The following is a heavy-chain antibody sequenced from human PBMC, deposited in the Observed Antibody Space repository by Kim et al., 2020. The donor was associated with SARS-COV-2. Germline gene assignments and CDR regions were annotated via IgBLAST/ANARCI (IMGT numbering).Heavy chain of an antibody. Sequence: ASVKVSCKASGYTFISYGINWVRQAPGQGLEWMGWSSTYNGDTNYAQKFQGRVTMTTDSSTTTVYLELTSLRSDDTAVYFCARGDYKDFSWLAPWGQGTLVTVSS. CDR2: SSTYNGDT. CDR3: ARGDYKDFSWLAP. CDR1: GYTFISYG. V-gene: IGHV1-18*04. J-gene: IGHJ5*02. D-gene: IGHD4-4*01.